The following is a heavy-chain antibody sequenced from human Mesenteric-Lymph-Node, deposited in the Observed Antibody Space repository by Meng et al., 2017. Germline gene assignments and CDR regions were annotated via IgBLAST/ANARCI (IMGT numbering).Heavy chain of an antibody. V-gene: IGHV3-23*01. CDR1: GFTFSSYA. CDR2: ISGSGGST. Sequence: GESLKISCAASGFTFSSYAMSWVRQAPGKGLEWVSAISGSGGSTYYADSVKGRFTISRDNSKNTLYLQMNSLRAEDTAVYYCAREEDDYGDYGWGQGTLVTVSS. D-gene: IGHD4-17*01. J-gene: IGHJ4*02. CDR3: AREEDDYGDYG.